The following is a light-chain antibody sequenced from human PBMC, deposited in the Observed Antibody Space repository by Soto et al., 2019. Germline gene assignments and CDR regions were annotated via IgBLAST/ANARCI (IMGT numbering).Light chain of an antibody. CDR2: DVS. J-gene: IGLJ3*02. CDR1: SSDVGGYHY. V-gene: IGLV2-14*01. CDR3: SSCSSSSTVL. Sequence: QSALTQPASVSGSPGQSITISCTGTSSDVGGYHYVSWYQQHPGKAPKLMIYDVSSRPSGVCNRFSGSKSGSTASLTISGLQADDEAVYYCSSCSSSSTVLFGGGTKLTVL.